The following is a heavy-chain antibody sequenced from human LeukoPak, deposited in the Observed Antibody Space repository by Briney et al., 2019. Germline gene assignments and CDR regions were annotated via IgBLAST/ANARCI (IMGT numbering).Heavy chain of an antibody. CDR2: IYYSGST. CDR1: GGSISRGGYY. CDR3: ARDIGFDAFDI. Sequence: SETLSLTCTVSGGSISRGGYYWSWIRQHPGTSLEWIGYIYYSGSTYYNPSLKSRVTISVDTSKNQFSLKLSSVTAADTAVYYCARDIGFDAFDIWGQGTMVTVSS. J-gene: IGHJ3*02. V-gene: IGHV4-31*03. D-gene: IGHD2-15*01.